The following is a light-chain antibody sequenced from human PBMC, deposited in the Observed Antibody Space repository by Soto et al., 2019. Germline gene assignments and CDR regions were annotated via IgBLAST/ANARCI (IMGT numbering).Light chain of an antibody. CDR2: DVT. V-gene: IGLV2-14*01. Sequence: QSALTQPASVSGSPGQSITISCTGTSSDVGGYIYVSWYQQHPGKAPKLIIYDVTNRPSGVSNRFSGSKSGNTASLTISGLQAEDEADYYCSSYTSSSTHFFRTGTKVTVL. CDR1: SSDVGGYIY. CDR3: SSYTSSSTHF. J-gene: IGLJ1*01.